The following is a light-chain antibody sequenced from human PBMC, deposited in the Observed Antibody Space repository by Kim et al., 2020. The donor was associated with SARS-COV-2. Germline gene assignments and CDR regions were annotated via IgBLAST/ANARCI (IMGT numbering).Light chain of an antibody. CDR2: EDD. V-gene: IGLV6-57*04. J-gene: IGLJ2*01. Sequence: NFMLTQPHSVSESPGKTVTISCTRSSGSIDDNYVQWYQQRPGGVPTAVIYEDDQRPSGVSDRFSGSIDNSSTSASLTISGLRTEDEADYYGQSYNRDNVLFGGGTQLTVL. CDR3: QSYNRDNVL. CDR1: SGSIDDNY.